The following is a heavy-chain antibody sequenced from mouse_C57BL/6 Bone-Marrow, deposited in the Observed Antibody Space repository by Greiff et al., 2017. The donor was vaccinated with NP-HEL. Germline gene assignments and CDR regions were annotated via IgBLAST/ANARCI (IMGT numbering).Heavy chain of an antibody. Sequence: EVKLVESGEGLVKPGGSLKLSCAASGFTFSSYAMSWVRQTPEKRLEWVAYISSGGDYIYYADTVKGRFTISRDNARNTLYLQMSSLKSEDTAMYYCTRGGRGSWFAYWGQGTLVTVSA. CDR3: TRGGRGSWFAY. CDR1: GFTFSSYA. CDR2: ISSGGDYI. D-gene: IGHD3-3*01. V-gene: IGHV5-9-1*02. J-gene: IGHJ3*01.